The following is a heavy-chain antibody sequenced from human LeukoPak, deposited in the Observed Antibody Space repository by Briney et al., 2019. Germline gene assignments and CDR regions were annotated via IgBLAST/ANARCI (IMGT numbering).Heavy chain of an antibody. CDR1: GGSISSGGYY. Sequence: PSQTLSLTCTVSGGSISSGGYYWSWIRQHPGKGLEWIGYIYYSGSTYYNPSLKSRVTISVDTSKNQFSLKLSSVTAADTAVYYCARSPWEYSGSPNWFDPWGQGTLVTVSS. J-gene: IGHJ5*02. CDR2: IYYSGST. CDR3: ARSPWEYSGSPNWFDP. D-gene: IGHD1-26*01. V-gene: IGHV4-31*03.